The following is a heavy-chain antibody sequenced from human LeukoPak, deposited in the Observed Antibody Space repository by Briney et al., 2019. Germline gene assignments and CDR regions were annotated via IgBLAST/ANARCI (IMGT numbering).Heavy chain of an antibody. D-gene: IGHD4-17*01. CDR1: GFTFSDHY. Sequence: GGSLKLSCAASGFTFSDHYIDWVRQAPGKGLEWISYIRRVPTDLYYADSVKGRFTITRDNAKNSLYLQMNSLRAEDTANYYCARRARDFGDSHAFDVWGQGTMVTVSS. CDR2: IRRVPTDL. V-gene: IGHV3-11*01. J-gene: IGHJ3*01. CDR3: ARRARDFGDSHAFDV.